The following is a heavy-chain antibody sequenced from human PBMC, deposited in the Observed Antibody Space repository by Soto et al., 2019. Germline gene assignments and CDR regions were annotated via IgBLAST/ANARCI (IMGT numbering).Heavy chain of an antibody. CDR3: ARDLWGYCGTDCYPLDV. V-gene: IGHV4-59*01. J-gene: IGHJ6*02. CDR1: GGSISGSN. D-gene: IGHD2-21*02. CDR2: MYNTGST. Sequence: SETLSLTCTVSGGSISGSNWSWIRQPPGKGLEWIGYMYNTGSTVYNPSFKSRVAISVDTSKNQFSLKLNSVTAADTAVYYFARDLWGYCGTDCYPLDVWGQGTTVT.